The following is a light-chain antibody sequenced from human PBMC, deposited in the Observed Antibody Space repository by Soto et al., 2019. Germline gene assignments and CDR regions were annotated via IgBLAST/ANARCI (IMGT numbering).Light chain of an antibody. CDR1: SSDVGVYNY. V-gene: IGLV2-14*01. CDR3: SSYAGSNV. Sequence: QSALTQPASVSGSPGQSITISCIGTSSDVGVYNYVSWYQQHPGKAPKLMIYEVSNRPSGVSNRFSGSKSDTTASLTISGLQAEDEADYYCSSYAGSNVFGTGTKVTVL. CDR2: EVS. J-gene: IGLJ1*01.